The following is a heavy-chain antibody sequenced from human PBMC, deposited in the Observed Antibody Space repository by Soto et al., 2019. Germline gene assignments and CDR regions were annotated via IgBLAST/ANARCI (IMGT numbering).Heavy chain of an antibody. CDR3: AGQTFTIAAASYGRSNWFDP. V-gene: IGHV4-39*01. J-gene: IGHJ5*02. CDR2: IYFTGNT. Sequence: PSETLSLPCTVSGGSITSSSHFWGWVRQPPGKGLEWIGTIYFTGNTYYTPSLKSRLTMSIDTSKNEFSLRLNSVTAADTAVYYCAGQTFTIAAASYGRSNWFDPWGPGTLVTVSS. CDR1: GGSITSSSHF. D-gene: IGHD6-25*01.